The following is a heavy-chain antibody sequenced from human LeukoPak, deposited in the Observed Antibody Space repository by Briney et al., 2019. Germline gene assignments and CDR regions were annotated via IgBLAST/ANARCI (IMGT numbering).Heavy chain of an antibody. D-gene: IGHD5-12*01. V-gene: IGHV3-53*05. J-gene: IGHJ6*03. CDR2: IYSGGNT. CDR3: ARGENSGYDYYYYYYMDV. Sequence: PGGSLRLSCTVSGFTVSSNSWSWVRQAPGKGLEWVSFIYSGGNTHYSDSVKGRFTLSRDNSKNTLYLQMNSLRAEDTAVYYCARGENSGYDYYYYYYMDVWGKGTTVTVSS. CDR1: GFTVSSNS.